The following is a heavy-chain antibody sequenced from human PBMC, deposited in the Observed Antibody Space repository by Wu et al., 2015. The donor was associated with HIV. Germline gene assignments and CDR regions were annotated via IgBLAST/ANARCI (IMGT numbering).Heavy chain of an antibody. Sequence: QVQLMQSGAEVKKPGASVKVSCKTSGYSFTGNYIHWVRQAPGQGLEWMGWINPNSGGSKSPQKFQGRVTMTRDTSVSTVYLELTRLKFDDTAIYCCTKDYGIVGSTLPEYFQHWGQGTLVTVSS. V-gene: IGHV1-2*02. CDR1: GYSFTGNY. CDR2: INPNSGGS. D-gene: IGHD1-26*01. CDR3: TKDYGIVGSTLPEYFQH. J-gene: IGHJ1*01.